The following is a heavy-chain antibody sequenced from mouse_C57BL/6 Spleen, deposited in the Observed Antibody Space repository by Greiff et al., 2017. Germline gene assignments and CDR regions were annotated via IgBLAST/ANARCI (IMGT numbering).Heavy chain of an antibody. V-gene: IGHV6-3*01. CDR3: TNWELGFDY. CDR2: IRLKSDNYAT. D-gene: IGHD4-1*02. CDR1: GFTFSNYW. J-gene: IGHJ2*01. Sequence: EVMLVESGGGLVQPGGSMKLSCVASGFTFSNYWMNWVRQSPEKGLEWVAQIRLKSDNYATHYAESVKGRFTISRDDSKSSVYLQMNNLRAEDTGIYYCTNWELGFDYWGQGTTLTVSS.